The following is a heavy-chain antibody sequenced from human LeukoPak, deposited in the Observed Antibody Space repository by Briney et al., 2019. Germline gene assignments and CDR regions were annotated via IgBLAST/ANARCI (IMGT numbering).Heavy chain of an antibody. CDR2: INHSGST. V-gene: IGHV4-34*01. D-gene: IGHD2-15*01. Sequence: SETLSLTCAVYGGSFSGYYWSWLRQPPGKGLEWIGEINHSGSTNYNPSLKSRVTISVDTSKNQFSLKLSSVTAADTAVYYCARAPISGGRLNWFDPWGQGTLVTVSS. J-gene: IGHJ5*02. CDR1: GGSFSGYY. CDR3: ARAPISGGRLNWFDP.